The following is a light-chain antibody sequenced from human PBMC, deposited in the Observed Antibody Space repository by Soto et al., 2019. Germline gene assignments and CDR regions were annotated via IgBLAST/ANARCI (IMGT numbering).Light chain of an antibody. CDR1: QALSNY. CDR2: SAS. J-gene: IGKJ4*01. CDR3: QQLSRYPLT. Sequence: DIPLPQSPSVLSASVGDTVTITCRASQALSNYLAWYQQKPGKAPDLLIYSASTLQSGVPSRFSGSGSETEFSLTIRALQPEDFATYYCQQLSRYPLTFGGGTKVDIK. V-gene: IGKV1-9*01.